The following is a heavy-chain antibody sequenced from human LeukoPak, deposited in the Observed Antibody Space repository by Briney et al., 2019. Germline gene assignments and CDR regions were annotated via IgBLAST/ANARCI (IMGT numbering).Heavy chain of an antibody. CDR3: ARGRRIGRYYYYYYMDV. Sequence: PSETLSHTCAVYGGSFSDFFWSWIRQPPGKGLEWIGEIHHSGGTNYNSSLKSRVIISVDTSKNQFSLKLRSVTAADTAVYYCARGRRIGRYYYYYYMDVWGIGTTVTVSS. D-gene: IGHD2-15*01. V-gene: IGHV4-34*01. CDR2: IHHSGGT. CDR1: GGSFSDFF. J-gene: IGHJ6*03.